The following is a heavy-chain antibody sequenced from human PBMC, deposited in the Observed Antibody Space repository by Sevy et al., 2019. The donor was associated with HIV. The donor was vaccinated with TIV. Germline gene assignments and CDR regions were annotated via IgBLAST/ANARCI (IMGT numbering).Heavy chain of an antibody. CDR1: GVTFSSYA. J-gene: IGHJ4*02. D-gene: IGHD3-22*01. CDR3: AKDSGISAQIVVDLGY. V-gene: IGHV3-23*01. CDR2: ISGQGGST. Sequence: GGSLRLSCADSGVTFSSYAMSWVRQAPGKGLEWVSTISGQGGSTYYAGAVKGRFTISRDNSKKMVYLQMNSLRAEDTAVYYCAKDSGISAQIVVDLGYWGQGTQVTVSS.